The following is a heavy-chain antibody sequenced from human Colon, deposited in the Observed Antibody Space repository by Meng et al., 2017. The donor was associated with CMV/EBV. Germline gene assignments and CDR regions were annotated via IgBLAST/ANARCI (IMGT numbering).Heavy chain of an antibody. J-gene: IGHJ5*02. CDR3: ATTLYPQWKLNLFDP. V-gene: IGHV4-59*01. CDR1: GGLITNYY. Sequence: SETLSLTCTISGGLITNYYCSWIRQPPGKGLEWIGYVHYSQSAYYSPSLKSRATISADTSKNVCSLRLASVTAADTAVYYCATTLYPQWKLNLFDPRGQGTLVTVSS. D-gene: IGHD2-15*01. CDR2: VHYSQSA.